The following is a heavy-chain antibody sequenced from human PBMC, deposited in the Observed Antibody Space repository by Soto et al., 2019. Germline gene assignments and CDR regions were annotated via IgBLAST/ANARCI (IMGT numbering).Heavy chain of an antibody. CDR1: GGSMSSHY. J-gene: IGHJ4*02. D-gene: IGHD3-16*01. CDR3: ARADPDASVGY. V-gene: IGHV4-59*11. CDR2: ISYSGST. Sequence: SETLSLTCTVSGGSMSSHYWTWLRQPPGKGLEWIGYISYSGSTYYNPSLKSRVTISADTSRNQFSLKLSSVVAADTAVYYCARADPDASVGYWGQGTLVTVSS.